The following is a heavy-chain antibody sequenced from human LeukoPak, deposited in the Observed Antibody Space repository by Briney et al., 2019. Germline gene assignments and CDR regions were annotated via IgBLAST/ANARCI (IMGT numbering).Heavy chain of an antibody. CDR1: GDSIGSGDYS. CDR3: ARELWFVNAPGSWLDL. CDR2: IFHSGNS. Sequence: PSETLSLTCAVSGDSIGSGDYSWSWLRQPPGKGLEWIGYIFHSGNSYYNPSLKSRVTISVDKSKNQFSLRLTSVTAADTAVYYCARELWFVNAPGSWLDLWGQGTLVTVSS. J-gene: IGHJ5*02. D-gene: IGHD3-10*01. V-gene: IGHV4-30-2*01.